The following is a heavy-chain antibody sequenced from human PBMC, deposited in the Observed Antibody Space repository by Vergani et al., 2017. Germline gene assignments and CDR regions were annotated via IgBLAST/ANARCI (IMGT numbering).Heavy chain of an antibody. CDR3: ARGDCGILTGYRY. Sequence: QVQVVQSGAEVKKSGASVKVSCKTSGYTFSNHYMHWVRQAPGQGLEWMGILYPSGGHTNNAQKFQGIVTMTRDTSTSTVYKELSSLRSEDTAIYYCARGDCGILTGYRYWGQGTLVTVSA. V-gene: IGHV1-46*03. CDR1: GYTFSNHY. J-gene: IGHJ4*02. CDR2: LYPSGGHT. D-gene: IGHD3-9*01.